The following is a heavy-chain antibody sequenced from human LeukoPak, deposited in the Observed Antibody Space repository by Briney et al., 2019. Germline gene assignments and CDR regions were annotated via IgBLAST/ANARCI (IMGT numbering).Heavy chain of an antibody. CDR2: IYTSGST. CDR1: GGSFSGYY. V-gene: IGHV4-59*10. Sequence: PSETLSLTCAVYGGSFSGYYWSWIRQPAGKGLECIGRIYTSGSTHHNPSLESRVTISVDTSKNHFSLKLSSVTAADSAVYYCARVGLVPAAFDIWGQGTMVTVSS. J-gene: IGHJ3*02. D-gene: IGHD3/OR15-3a*01. CDR3: ARVGLVPAAFDI.